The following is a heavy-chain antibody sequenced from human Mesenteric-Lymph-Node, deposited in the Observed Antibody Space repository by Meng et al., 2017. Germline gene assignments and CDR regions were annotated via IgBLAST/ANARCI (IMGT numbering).Heavy chain of an antibody. CDR3: ARGGYYSFDY. J-gene: IGHJ4*02. Sequence: HVKLQPWGVGLFKPSGTWSLTCAVYGGSFSGYYWSWIRQPPGKGLEWIGEINHSGSTNYNPSLKSRVTISVDTSKNQFSLKLTSVTAADTAVYYCARGGYYSFDYWGQGTLVTVSS. CDR2: INHSGST. V-gene: IGHV4-34*01. CDR1: GGSFSGYY. D-gene: IGHD5-18*01.